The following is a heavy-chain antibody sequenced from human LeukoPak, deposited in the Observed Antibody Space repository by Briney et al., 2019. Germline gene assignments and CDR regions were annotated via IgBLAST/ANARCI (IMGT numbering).Heavy chain of an antibody. Sequence: GGSLRLSCAASGFTFSRYDMHWVRQATGKGLVWVSGIGTAGDTYYAGSVKGRFTISRENAKNSLYLQMNSLTAGDTAVYYCAGAGSETQWRAFDFWGQGALVTVFS. CDR3: AGAGSETQWRAFDF. CDR1: GFTFSRYD. J-gene: IGHJ4*02. V-gene: IGHV3-13*01. CDR2: IGTAGDT. D-gene: IGHD6-19*01.